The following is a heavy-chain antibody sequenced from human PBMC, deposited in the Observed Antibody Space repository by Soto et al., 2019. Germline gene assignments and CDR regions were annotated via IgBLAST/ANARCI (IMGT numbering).Heavy chain of an antibody. V-gene: IGHV4-59*01. J-gene: IGHJ4*02. CDR1: GGSINSYF. Sequence: PSETLSLTCTVSGGSINSYFWSWIRQSPGKGLEWIGHIYYSGSTTYSPSLTSRVSISVDTSKNQFSLQVHSVTAADTAVDCCARAGTNMVQFDYWGQGTLVTVSS. D-gene: IGHD3-10*01. CDR2: IYYSGST. CDR3: ARAGTNMVQFDY.